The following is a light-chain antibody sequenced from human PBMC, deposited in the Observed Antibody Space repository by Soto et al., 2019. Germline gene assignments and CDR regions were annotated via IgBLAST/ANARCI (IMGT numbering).Light chain of an antibody. CDR1: QSVSSN. V-gene: IGKV3-15*01. Sequence: EIVLTQSPGTLSLSPGERATLSCRASQSVSSNLAWYQQKPGQAPRLLIYGASTRATGIPARFSGSGSGTEFTLTISSLQSEDFAIYYCQQRNIWPPVTFGQGTRLEIK. CDR2: GAS. J-gene: IGKJ5*01. CDR3: QQRNIWPPVT.